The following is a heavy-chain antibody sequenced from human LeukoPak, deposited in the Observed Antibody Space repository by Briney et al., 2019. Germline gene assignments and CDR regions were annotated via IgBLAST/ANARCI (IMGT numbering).Heavy chain of an antibody. V-gene: IGHV3-9*01. CDR3: AKGGYYYDSSGYYYA. J-gene: IGHJ5*02. CDR1: GFTFDDYA. D-gene: IGHD3-22*01. Sequence: PGGSPRLSCAASGFTFDDYAMHWVRQAPGKGLEWVSGISWNSGSIGYADSVKGRFTISRDNAKNSLYLQMNSLRAEDTALYYCAKGGYYYDSSGYYYAWGQGTLVTVSS. CDR2: ISWNSGSI.